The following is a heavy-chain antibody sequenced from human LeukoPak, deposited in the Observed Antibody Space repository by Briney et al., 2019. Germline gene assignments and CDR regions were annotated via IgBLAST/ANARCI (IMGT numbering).Heavy chain of an antibody. Sequence: HAGGSLRLSCAVSGFSFSTYSIHWVRQAPGKGLEWVAVISYDGSSKYYADSVKGRFTISRDNSKNTLYLQMNSLRAEDTALYYCARVWYHSASPDDYWGQGTLVTVSS. CDR3: ARVWYHSASPDDY. J-gene: IGHJ4*02. CDR1: GFSFSTYS. V-gene: IGHV3-30-3*01. CDR2: ISYDGSSK. D-gene: IGHD6-19*01.